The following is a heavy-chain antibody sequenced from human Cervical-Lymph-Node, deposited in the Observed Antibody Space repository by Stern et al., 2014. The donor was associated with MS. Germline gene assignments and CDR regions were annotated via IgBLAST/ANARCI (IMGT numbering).Heavy chain of an antibody. CDR1: GFTFSTYA. D-gene: IGHD2-2*01. J-gene: IGHJ6*02. CDR2: ISDSGVTQ. Sequence: EVQLVESGGGLVQPGGSLRLSCAASGFTFSTYAFSWVRQAPGKVLEWGSSISDSGVTQYDADSVKGRFTISRDNSKSMLYLEMQSLRAEDTAVYHCAKDLGRGVVVVPLYGLDVWGQGTTVTVSS. V-gene: IGHV3-23*04. CDR3: AKDLGRGVVVVPLYGLDV.